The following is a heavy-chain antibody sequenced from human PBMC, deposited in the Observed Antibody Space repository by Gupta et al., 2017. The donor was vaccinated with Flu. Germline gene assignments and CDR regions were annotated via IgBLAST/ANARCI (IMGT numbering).Heavy chain of an antibody. CDR3: ARGNYSGYDTFHF. D-gene: IGHD5-12*01. V-gene: IGHV1-69*01. Sequence: QVQLEQSGAEVKKPGSSVKVSCKASGDTFSIHSITWVRQAPGQGLEWMGGIIPIFGAAKIAQKFQGRVTITADDSTSTGFLELSSLRSEDTAVYYCARGNYSGYDTFHFWGQGTLITVSS. CDR2: IIPIFGAA. CDR1: GDTFSIHS. J-gene: IGHJ4*02.